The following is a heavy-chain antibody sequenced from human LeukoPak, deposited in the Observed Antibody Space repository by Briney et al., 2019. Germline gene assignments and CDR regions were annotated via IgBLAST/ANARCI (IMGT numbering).Heavy chain of an antibody. J-gene: IGHJ4*02. D-gene: IGHD6-19*01. V-gene: IGHV1-18*01. Sequence: GASVKVSCKASGYTFSSYGITWVRQAPGQGLEWMGWLSPYNGGTNYAQKLQDRVTMTTDTSTSTAYMELTSLRSDDSAVYYCARGGSGWSSDFWGQGTLVTVSS. CDR1: GYTFSSYG. CDR3: ARGGSGWSSDF. CDR2: LSPYNGGT.